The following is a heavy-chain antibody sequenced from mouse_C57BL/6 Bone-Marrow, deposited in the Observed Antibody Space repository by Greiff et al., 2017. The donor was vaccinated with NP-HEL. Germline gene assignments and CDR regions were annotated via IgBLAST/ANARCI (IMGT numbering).Heavy chain of an antibody. V-gene: IGHV5-6*01. J-gene: IGHJ3*01. CDR2: ISSGGSYT. CDR3: ENFGVTSFAY. Sequence: EVKLQESGGDLVKPGGSLKLSCAASGFTFSSYGMSWVRQTPDKRLEWVATISSGGSYTYYPDSVKGRFTISRDNAKNTLYLQMSSLKSEDTAMYYCENFGVTSFAYWGQGTLVTVSA. CDR1: GFTFSSYG. D-gene: IGHD2-2*01.